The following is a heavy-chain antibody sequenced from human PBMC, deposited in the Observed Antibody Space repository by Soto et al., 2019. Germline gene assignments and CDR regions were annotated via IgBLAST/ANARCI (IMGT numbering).Heavy chain of an antibody. CDR1: GFSLSNARMG. CDR2: IFSNDEK. CDR3: ARIVDYDSSGYSVSPYYFDY. V-gene: IGHV2-26*01. Sequence: ESGPTLVNPTETLTLTCTVSGFSLSNARMGVSWIRQPPGKALEWLAHIFSNDEKSYSTSLKSRLTISKDTSKSQVVLTMTNMDPVDTATYYCARIVDYDSSGYSVSPYYFDYWGQGTLVTVS. J-gene: IGHJ4*02. D-gene: IGHD3-22*01.